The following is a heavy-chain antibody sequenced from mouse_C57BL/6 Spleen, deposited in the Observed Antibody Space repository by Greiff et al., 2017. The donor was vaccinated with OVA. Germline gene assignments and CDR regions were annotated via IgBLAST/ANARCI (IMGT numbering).Heavy chain of an antibody. CDR2: IYPGSGST. V-gene: IGHV1-55*01. J-gene: IGHJ3*01. CDR3: ARVALFAY. Sequence: QVHVKQSGAELVKPGASVKMSCKASGYTFTSYWITWVKQRPGQGLEWIGDIYPGSGSTNYNEKLKSKATLTVYTSSSTAYMQLCSLTSYDSAVYYFARVALFAYWGQGTLVTVSA. CDR1: GYTFTSYW.